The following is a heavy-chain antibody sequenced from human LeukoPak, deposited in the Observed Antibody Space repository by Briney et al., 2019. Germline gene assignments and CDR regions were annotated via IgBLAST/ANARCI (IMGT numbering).Heavy chain of an antibody. CDR1: GFTFSSYA. V-gene: IGHV3-23*01. CDR2: ISGSGGST. Sequence: GGSLRLSCAASGFTFSSYAMSWVRQAPGKGLEWVSAISGSGGSTYYADSVKGRFTISRDNSKNTPYLQMNSLRAEDTAVYYCAKDPGGSGSFDVYWGQGTLVTVSS. J-gene: IGHJ4*02. CDR3: AKDPGGSGSFDVY. D-gene: IGHD3-10*01.